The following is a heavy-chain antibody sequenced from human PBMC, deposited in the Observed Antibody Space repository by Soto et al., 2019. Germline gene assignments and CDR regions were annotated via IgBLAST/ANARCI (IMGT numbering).Heavy chain of an antibody. CDR1: GFTFSSYA. D-gene: IGHD2-2*01. CDR2: ISYDGSNK. V-gene: IGHV3-30-3*01. Sequence: GSLRLSCAASGFTFSSYAMHWVRQAPGKGLEWVAVISYDGSNKYYADSVKGRFTISRDNSKNTLYLQMNSLRAEDTAVYYCAREWRGYCSSTSCSIPGFWGQGTLVTVSS. CDR3: AREWRGYCSSTSCSIPGF. J-gene: IGHJ4*02.